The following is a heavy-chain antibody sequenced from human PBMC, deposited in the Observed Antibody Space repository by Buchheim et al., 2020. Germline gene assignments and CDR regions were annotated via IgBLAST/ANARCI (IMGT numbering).Heavy chain of an antibody. J-gene: IGHJ4*02. CDR2: ISSSSSYI. Sequence: EVQLVESGGGLVKPGGSLRLSCAASGFPFSSYSMTWVRQAPGKGLEWVSSISSSSSYIYYADSVKGRFTISRDNAKNSLYLQMNSRRAEDTAVYYCASGSDKLQGPTNFDYWGQGTL. V-gene: IGHV3-21*01. CDR1: GFPFSSYS. CDR3: ASGSDKLQGPTNFDY. D-gene: IGHD1-26*01.